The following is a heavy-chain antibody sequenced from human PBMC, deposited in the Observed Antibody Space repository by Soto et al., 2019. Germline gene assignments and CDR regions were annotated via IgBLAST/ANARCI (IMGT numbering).Heavy chain of an antibody. CDR3: AIMRWSWKNGPLP. J-gene: IGHJ4*03. V-gene: IGHV4-30-4*01. CDR1: GCSISSSHYY. Sequence: TPYITCTVSGCSISSSHYYWGWIRQPPGKGLEWIGYIYYSGSTYYNPSLKSRVTISLDTSKNQFSLKLTSVTAADTAVYYGAIMRWSWKNGPLPWGHGP. CDR2: IYYSGST. D-gene: IGHD1-1*01.